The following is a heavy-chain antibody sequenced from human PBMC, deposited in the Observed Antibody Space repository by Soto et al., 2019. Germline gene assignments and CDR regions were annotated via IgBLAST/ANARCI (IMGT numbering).Heavy chain of an antibody. CDR3: ARHNYGSGSTYFDY. CDR1: GGSISSYY. V-gene: IGHV4-59*05. Sequence: SETLSLTCTVSGGSISSYYWSWIRQPPGRGLEWIASIYYSGSTYYNPSLKSRITISVDTSENQFSLTLTSVTAADTAVYYCARHNYGSGSTYFDYWGQGTLVTVSS. CDR2: IYYSGST. J-gene: IGHJ4*02. D-gene: IGHD3-10*01.